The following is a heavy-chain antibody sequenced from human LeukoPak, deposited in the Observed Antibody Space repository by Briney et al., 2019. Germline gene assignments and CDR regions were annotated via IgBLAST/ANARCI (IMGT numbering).Heavy chain of an antibody. J-gene: IGHJ4*02. CDR1: GFTFSSYS. V-gene: IGHV3-21*01. D-gene: IGHD1-7*01. CDR2: ISSSSSYI. Sequence: GGSLRLSCAASGFTFSSYSMNWVRQAPGKGLEWVSCISSSSSYIYYADSVKGRLTISRDNAKNSLYLQMNSLRAEDTAVYYCARAHNWKYGSFDFWGQGTLVTVSS. CDR3: ARAHNWKYGSFDF.